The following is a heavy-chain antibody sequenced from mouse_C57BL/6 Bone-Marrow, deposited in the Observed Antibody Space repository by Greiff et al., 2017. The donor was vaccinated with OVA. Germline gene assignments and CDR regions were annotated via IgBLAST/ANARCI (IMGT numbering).Heavy chain of an antibody. Sequence: QVQLQQPGAELVKPGASVKLSCKASGYTFTSYWMQWVKQRPGQGLEWIGEIDPSDSYTNYNQKFKGKATLTVDTSSSTAYMQLSSLTSEDSAVYYCARSIWLRRRDFDYWGQGTTLTVSS. CDR1: GYTFTSYW. CDR3: ARSIWLRRRDFDY. J-gene: IGHJ2*01. CDR2: IDPSDSYT. V-gene: IGHV1-50*01. D-gene: IGHD2-2*01.